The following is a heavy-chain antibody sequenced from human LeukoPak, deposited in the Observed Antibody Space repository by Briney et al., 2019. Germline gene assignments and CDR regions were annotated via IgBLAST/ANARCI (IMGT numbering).Heavy chain of an antibody. J-gene: IGHJ5*02. CDR1: GGTFSSYA. V-gene: IGHV1-69*04. CDR2: IIPILGIA. Sequence: ASVKVSCKASGGTFSSYAISWVRQAPGQGLEWMGRIIPILGIANYAQKFQGRGTITADKSTSTAYMELSSLRSEDTAVYYCARESSYNWFDPWGQGTLVTVSS. CDR3: ARESSYNWFDP. D-gene: IGHD5-18*01.